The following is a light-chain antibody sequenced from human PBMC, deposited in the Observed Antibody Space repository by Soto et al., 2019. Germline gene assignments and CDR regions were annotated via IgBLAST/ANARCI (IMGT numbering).Light chain of an antibody. Sequence: AIQMTQYPSSLSASVGDRVTITCRASQGIRKDVGWYQVKPGKAPKLLIFAASTLQSGVPSRFSGRAYGTDFTLTIRSLQPEDFATYYCLQDYNCPRTFGQGTKVDIK. V-gene: IGKV1-6*01. CDR1: QGIRKD. CDR3: LQDYNCPRT. J-gene: IGKJ1*01. CDR2: AAS.